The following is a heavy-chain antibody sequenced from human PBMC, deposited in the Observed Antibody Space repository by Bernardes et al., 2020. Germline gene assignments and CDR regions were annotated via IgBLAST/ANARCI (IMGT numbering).Heavy chain of an antibody. CDR1: DFTFSKYD. Sequence: GGSLRLSCVAYDFTFSKYDINWVRQAPGKGLEWLSYISQSSSITYYADSVKGRFTTSRDNAGNSLFLQMNSLRVEDTAVYYCTRGRGDPTFWGPGTLVTVSS. J-gene: IGHJ4*02. D-gene: IGHD4-17*01. CDR2: ISQSSSIT. CDR3: TRGRGDPTF. V-gene: IGHV3-48*01.